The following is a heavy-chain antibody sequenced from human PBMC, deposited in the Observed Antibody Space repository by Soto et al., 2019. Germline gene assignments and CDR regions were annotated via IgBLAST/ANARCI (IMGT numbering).Heavy chain of an antibody. V-gene: IGHV4-31*03. D-gene: IGHD2-21*01. CDR2: IYYSGST. Sequence: QVQLQESGPGLVKPSQTLSLTCTVSGGSISSGGYYWSWIRQHPGKGLEWIGYIYYSGSTYYNPSLKSRXTXSXXTPKNQFSLKLSSVTAADTAVYYCARTLRASHFDYWGQGTLVTVSS. CDR1: GGSISSGGYY. CDR3: ARTLRASHFDY. J-gene: IGHJ4*02.